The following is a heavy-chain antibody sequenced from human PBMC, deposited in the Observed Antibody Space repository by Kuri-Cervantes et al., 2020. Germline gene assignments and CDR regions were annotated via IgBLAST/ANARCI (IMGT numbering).Heavy chain of an antibody. Sequence: ASVKVSCKASGYTFTGYYMHWVRQAPGQGLEWMGWINPNSGGTNYAQKFQGRVTMTRDTSISTAYMELSRLRSDDTAVCYCARDFAPDRISQWLVNYYGMDVWGQGTTVTVSS. J-gene: IGHJ6*02. CDR3: ARDFAPDRISQWLVNYYGMDV. CDR1: GYTFTGYY. D-gene: IGHD6-19*01. CDR2: INPNSGGT. V-gene: IGHV1-2*02.